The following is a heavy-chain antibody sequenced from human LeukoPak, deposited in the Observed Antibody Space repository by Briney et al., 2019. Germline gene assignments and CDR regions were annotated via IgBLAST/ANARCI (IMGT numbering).Heavy chain of an antibody. Sequence: PSETLSLTCTVSGGSISSYYWSWLRQPPGKGLEWIGYIYYSGSTNYNPSLKSRVTISVDTSKNQFSLKLSSVTAADTAVYYCARDRDCSSTSCYVGWFDPWGQGTLVTVSS. CDR2: IYYSGST. V-gene: IGHV4-59*01. J-gene: IGHJ5*02. D-gene: IGHD2-2*01. CDR3: ARDRDCSSTSCYVGWFDP. CDR1: GGSISSYY.